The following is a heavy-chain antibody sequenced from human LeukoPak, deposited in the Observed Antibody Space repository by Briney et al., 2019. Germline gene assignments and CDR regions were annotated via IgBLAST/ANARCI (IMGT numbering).Heavy chain of an antibody. J-gene: IGHJ4*02. CDR1: GFTFSSYA. V-gene: IGHV3-23*01. CDR2: ISGSGGGT. CDR3: ATDRGGYGSGSYDY. Sequence: GGSLRLSCAASGFTFSSYAMSWVRQAPGKGLEWVSAISGSGGGTYYADSVKGRFTISRDNSKNTLYLQMNSLRAEDTAVYYCATDRGGYGSGSYDYWGQGTLVTVSS. D-gene: IGHD3-10*01.